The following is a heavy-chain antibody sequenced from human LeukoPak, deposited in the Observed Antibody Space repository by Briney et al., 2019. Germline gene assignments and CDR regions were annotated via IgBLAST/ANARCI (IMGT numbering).Heavy chain of an antibody. CDR3: ARDPESTSYYYGMDV. V-gene: IGHV3-7*04. CDR1: GFTFSSYW. CDR2: IKQDGSEK. Sequence: GGSLRLSCAASGFTFSSYWMSWVRQAPGKGLEWVANIKQDGSEKYYMDSVKGRFTISRDNAKNSLYLQMNSLRAEDTAVYYCARDPESTSYYYGMDVRGQGTTVTVSS. D-gene: IGHD2-2*01. J-gene: IGHJ6*02.